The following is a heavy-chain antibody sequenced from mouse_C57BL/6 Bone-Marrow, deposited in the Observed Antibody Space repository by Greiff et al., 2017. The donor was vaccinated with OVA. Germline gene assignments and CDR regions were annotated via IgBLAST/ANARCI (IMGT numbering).Heavy chain of an antibody. CDR2: INPGSGGT. J-gene: IGHJ2*01. D-gene: IGHD2-1*01. CDR1: GYAFTNYL. V-gene: IGHV1-54*01. Sequence: QVQLQQSGAELVRPGTSVKVSCKASGYAFTNYLIEWVKQRPGQGLEWIGVINPGSGGTNYNEKFKGKATLTADKSSSTAYMQLSSLTSEDSAVYFCAREWIYYGTHFDYWGQGTTLTVSS. CDR3: AREWIYYGTHFDY.